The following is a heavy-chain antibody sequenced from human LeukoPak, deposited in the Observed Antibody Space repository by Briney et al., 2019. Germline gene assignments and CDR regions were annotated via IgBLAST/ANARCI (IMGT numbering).Heavy chain of an antibody. V-gene: IGHV1-18*01. CDR1: GYTFTSYG. CDR3: ARGYCSGGSCYRFDY. D-gene: IGHD2-15*01. J-gene: IGHJ4*02. Sequence: ASVKVSCKASGYTFTSYGISWVRQAPGQGLEWMGWISAYNGNTNYAQKLRGGVTMTTDTSTSTAYMELRSLRSDDTAVYYCARGYCSGGSCYRFDYWGQGTLVTVSS. CDR2: ISAYNGNT.